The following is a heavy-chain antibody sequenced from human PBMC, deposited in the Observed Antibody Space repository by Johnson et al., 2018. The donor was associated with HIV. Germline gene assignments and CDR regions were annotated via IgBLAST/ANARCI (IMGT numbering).Heavy chain of an antibody. CDR1: GLSFGDYA. J-gene: IGHJ3*02. V-gene: IGHV3-49*04. Sequence: VQLVESGGGLVQPGRSLRLSCTASGLSFGDYAMSWVRQAPGKGLEWVGFIRSKAYGGTTDYAAPVKGRFTISRHDSKNMLYLQMNSLKTEDTAVYYCARDTGGGEPYDIWGQGTMVTVSS. CDR2: IRSKAYGGTT. D-gene: IGHD2-21*01. CDR3: ARDTGGGEPYDI.